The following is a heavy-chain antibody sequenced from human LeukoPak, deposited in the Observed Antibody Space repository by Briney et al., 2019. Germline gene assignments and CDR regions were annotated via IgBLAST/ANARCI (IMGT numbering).Heavy chain of an antibody. V-gene: IGHV1-18*01. D-gene: IGHD2-2*01. J-gene: IGHJ4*02. Sequence: ASVKVSCKASGYTFTSYGISWVRQAPGQGLEWMGWISAYNGNTNYAQKLQGRVTMTTDTSTSTAYMGLRSLRSDDTAVYYCARDAYLYCSSTSCYYNYWGQGTLVTVSS. CDR3: ARDAYLYCSSTSCYYNY. CDR2: ISAYNGNT. CDR1: GYTFTSYG.